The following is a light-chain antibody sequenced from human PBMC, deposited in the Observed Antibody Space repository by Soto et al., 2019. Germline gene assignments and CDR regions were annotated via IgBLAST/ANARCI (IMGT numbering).Light chain of an antibody. CDR1: QSVTSNY. Sequence: EVLFTQSPGTLSLSPGERATLSCRASQSVTSNYLAWYQQKPGQAPRLLMYYVSTRAAGIPDRFSGSGSGTDFTLTISRXEPEDFAVYYCQQYGTSLLTFGGGTKVDIK. V-gene: IGKV3-20*01. J-gene: IGKJ4*01. CDR3: QQYGTSLLT. CDR2: YVS.